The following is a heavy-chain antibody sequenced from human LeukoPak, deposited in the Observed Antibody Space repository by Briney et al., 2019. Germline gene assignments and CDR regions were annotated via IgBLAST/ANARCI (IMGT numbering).Heavy chain of an antibody. Sequence: PGGTLRLSCAASGFTFSTYWMHWVRQAPGTGLVWVSLINSDGSSTNYADSVKGRFTISRDNAKNTLYLQMNSLRAEDTAVYYCARDELVRGPPFDYWGQGTLVTVSS. J-gene: IGHJ4*02. CDR1: GFTFSTYW. V-gene: IGHV3-74*01. D-gene: IGHD3-10*01. CDR3: ARDELVRGPPFDY. CDR2: INSDGSST.